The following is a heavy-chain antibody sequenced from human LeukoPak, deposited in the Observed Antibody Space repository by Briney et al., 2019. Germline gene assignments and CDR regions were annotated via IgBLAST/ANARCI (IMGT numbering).Heavy chain of an antibody. CDR3: ARATTVTTNYYGMGV. J-gene: IGHJ6*02. D-gene: IGHD4-17*01. V-gene: IGHV4-30-4*01. CDR1: GGSISSDDYY. CDR2: IYYSGTT. Sequence: PSETLSLTCTVSGGSISSDDYYWSWVRQPPGKGLEWIGYIYYSGTTYYNPSLKSRVIISVDTSKNQFSLKLSSVTAADTAVYYCARATTVTTNYYGMGVWGQGTTVTVSS.